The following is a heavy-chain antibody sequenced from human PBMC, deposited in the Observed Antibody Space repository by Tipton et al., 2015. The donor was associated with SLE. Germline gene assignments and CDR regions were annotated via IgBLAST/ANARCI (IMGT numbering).Heavy chain of an antibody. J-gene: IGHJ4*02. D-gene: IGHD2/OR15-2a*01. CDR2: IKSKADGGTT. CDR1: GFTFTNAW. Sequence: SLRLSCTVSGFTFTNAWMSWVRQAPGKGLEWVGRIKSKADGGTTDYVAPVNGRFTMSRDDSKNTLYLQMNSLRGEDTALYYCVLRPDNEGVGRGYWGQGILVTVSS. CDR3: VLRPDNEGVGRGY. V-gene: IGHV3-15*01.